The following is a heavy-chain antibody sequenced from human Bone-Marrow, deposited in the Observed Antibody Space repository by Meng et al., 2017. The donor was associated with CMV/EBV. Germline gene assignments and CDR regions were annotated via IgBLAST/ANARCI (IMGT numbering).Heavy chain of an antibody. V-gene: IGHV4-39*01. CDR3: ARIGWGSFFEH. D-gene: IGHD3-16*01. Sequence: SETLSLTCTVSGGSISSSSYYWGWIRQPPGKGLEWIGSIYYSGSTYYNPSLKSRVTISVDTSKNQFSLKLSSVTAADTAVYYCARIGWGSFFEHWGQGTLVTVSS. J-gene: IGHJ1*01. CDR2: IYYSGST. CDR1: GGSISSSSYY.